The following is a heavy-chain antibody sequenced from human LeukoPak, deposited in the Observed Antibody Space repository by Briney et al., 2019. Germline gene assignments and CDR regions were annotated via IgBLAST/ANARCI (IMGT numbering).Heavy chain of an antibody. CDR2: INHSGST. V-gene: IGHV4-34*01. CDR1: GGSFSVYY. CDR3: ARGYGDLDFDY. Sequence: PSETLSLTCAVYGGSFSVYYWSWIRQPPGKGLEWIGEINHSGSTNYNPSLKSRVTISVDTSKNQFSLKLSSVTAADTAVYYCARGYGDLDFDYWGQGTLVTVSS. D-gene: IGHD4-17*01. J-gene: IGHJ4*02.